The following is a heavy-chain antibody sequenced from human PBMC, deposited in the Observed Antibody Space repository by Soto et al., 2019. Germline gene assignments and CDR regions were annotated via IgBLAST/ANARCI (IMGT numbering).Heavy chain of an antibody. CDR3: ARRECYISNWFSNLFDP. CDR2: INPRRGDT. J-gene: IGHJ5*02. V-gene: IGHV1-46*03. Sequence: QVHLVQSGAEVRMPGASVKVSCKASGYTFTDYFMHWVRQAPGQGLEWMGIINPRRGDTGYAQKLQRRVIMTTHTTTSTIYMELSGLTSVDTSIYYCARRECYISNWFSNLFDPWGQGTLVTVSS. CDR1: GYTFTDYF. D-gene: IGHD6-13*01.